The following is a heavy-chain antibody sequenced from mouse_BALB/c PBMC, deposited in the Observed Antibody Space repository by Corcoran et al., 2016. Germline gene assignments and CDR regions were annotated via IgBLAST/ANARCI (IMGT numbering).Heavy chain of an antibody. Sequence: EGQLQQSGPELVKPGASVKMSCKASGYTFTSYVMHWVKQKPGQGLEWIGYINPYNDGTKYNEKFKGKATLTSDKSSSTAYMELSSLTSEDSAVYYCARGLRLRGFAYWGQGTLVTVSA. V-gene: IGHV1S136*01. J-gene: IGHJ3*01. D-gene: IGHD1-2*01. CDR2: INPYNDGT. CDR1: GYTFTSYV. CDR3: ARGLRLRGFAY.